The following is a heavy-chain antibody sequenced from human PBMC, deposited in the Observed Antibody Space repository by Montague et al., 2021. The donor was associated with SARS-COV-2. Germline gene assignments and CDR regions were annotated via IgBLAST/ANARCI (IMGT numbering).Heavy chain of an antibody. Sequence: SLRLSCGAYGFTFSSYAMHWVRQAPGKGLEWVAVITYNGGNTYYXDSXKGRFTISRDNSKNTLYLQMNSLRAEDTAVYYCAREGLWNYYDSSVYYSFDYWGQGTPVTVSS. V-gene: IGHV3-30*04. J-gene: IGHJ4*02. CDR1: GFTFSSYA. CDR2: ITYNGGNT. D-gene: IGHD3-22*01. CDR3: AREGLWNYYDSSVYYSFDY.